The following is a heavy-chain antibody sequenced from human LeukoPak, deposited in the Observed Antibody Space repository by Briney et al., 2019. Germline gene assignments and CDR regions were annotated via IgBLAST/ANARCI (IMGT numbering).Heavy chain of an antibody. D-gene: IGHD4-17*01. Sequence: GGSLRLSCAASGFTFSSYSMNWVRQAPGKGLEWVSSISSSSSYIYYADSVKGRFTISRDNSKNTLYLQMNSLRAEDTAVYYCAASTVTTVSLDYWGQGTLVTVSS. V-gene: IGHV3-21*01. CDR3: AASTVTTVSLDY. CDR1: GFTFSSYS. CDR2: ISSSSSYI. J-gene: IGHJ4*02.